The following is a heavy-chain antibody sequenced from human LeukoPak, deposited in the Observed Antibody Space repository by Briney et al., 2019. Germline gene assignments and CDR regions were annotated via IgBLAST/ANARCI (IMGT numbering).Heavy chain of an antibody. Sequence: SETLSLTCAVSGGSISSSSYYWGWIRQPPGKGLEWIGSIYYSGSTYYNPSLKSRVTISVDTSKNQFSLKLSSVTAADTAVYYCARHVIMITFGGVIVPEMGYFDYWGQGTLVTVSS. D-gene: IGHD3-16*02. CDR1: GGSISSSSYY. CDR2: IYYSGST. V-gene: IGHV4-39*01. J-gene: IGHJ4*02. CDR3: ARHVIMITFGGVIVPEMGYFDY.